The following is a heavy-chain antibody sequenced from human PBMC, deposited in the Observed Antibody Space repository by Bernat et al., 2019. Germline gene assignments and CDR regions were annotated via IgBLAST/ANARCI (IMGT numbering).Heavy chain of an antibody. D-gene: IGHD3-16*01. V-gene: IGHV3-30*01. CDR3: ARKGMITFGAPPPEFDY. J-gene: IGHJ4*02. Sequence: QVQLVESGGGMVQPGRSLRLSCAASGFTFSSYAMHWVRQAPGKGLEWVAVISYDGSNKYYADSVKGRFTISRDNSKNTLYLQMNSLRAEDTAVYYCARKGMITFGAPPPEFDYWGQGTLVTVSS. CDR2: ISYDGSNK. CDR1: GFTFSSYA.